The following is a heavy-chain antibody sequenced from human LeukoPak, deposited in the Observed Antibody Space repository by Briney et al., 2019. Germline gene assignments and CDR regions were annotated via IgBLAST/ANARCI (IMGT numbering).Heavy chain of an antibody. J-gene: IGHJ4*02. V-gene: IGHV3-23*02. D-gene: IGHD5-18*01. Sequence: GGSLRLSCAASGFTFSSYGMSWVRQAPGKGVEWVSAISGSGGSTYYGDCVEGRFTISRDNSKNTVFVKMNSLRAEDTAVYFCAEGSNYGFGYWGQGTLVTVSS. CDR1: GFTFSSYG. CDR2: ISGSGGST. CDR3: AEGSNYGFGY.